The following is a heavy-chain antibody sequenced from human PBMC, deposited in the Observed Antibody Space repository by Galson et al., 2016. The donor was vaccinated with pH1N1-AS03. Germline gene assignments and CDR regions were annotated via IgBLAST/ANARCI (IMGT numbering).Heavy chain of an antibody. CDR1: GFSLSTTSVG. J-gene: IGHJ4*02. V-gene: IGHV2-5*01. CDR3: THPGTGYNSTWTCFDC. CDR2: IYWNDAK. D-gene: IGHD6-13*01. Sequence: PALVTPTQTLTLTCTFSGFSLSTTSVGVGWIRQPPGKALEWLALIYWNDAKRYSPSLKSRLTITKDTSRNQVVLTMTNVDPVDTATYDCTHPGTGYNSTWTCFDCCGQGTPVTVSA.